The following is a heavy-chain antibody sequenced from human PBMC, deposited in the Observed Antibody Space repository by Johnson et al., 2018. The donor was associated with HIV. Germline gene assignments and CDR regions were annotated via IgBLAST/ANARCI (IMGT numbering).Heavy chain of an antibody. CDR1: GFTFSNAW. V-gene: IGHV3-15*01. CDR3: TTGRPSSAAFDI. J-gene: IGHJ3*02. Sequence: VLLVESGGGLVKPGGSLRLSCAASGFTFSNAWMSWVRQAPGKGLELVGRIKSKTDGGTTDYAAPVKGRFTISRDDSKNTLYLQMNSLKTEDSAVYYCTTGRPSSAAFDIWGQGTMVTVSS. CDR2: IKSKTDGGTT.